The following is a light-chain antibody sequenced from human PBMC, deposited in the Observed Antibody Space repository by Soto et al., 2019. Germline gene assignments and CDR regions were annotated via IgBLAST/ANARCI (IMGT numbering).Light chain of an antibody. Sequence: QSVLTQPRSVSGSPGQSVTISCTGTSSDVGGYNYVSWYQQHPGKAPKLMIYDVSKRPSGVPDRFSGSKSGNTASLTISGLQAEDEADYYCCSYEGSSEVFGNGTKVTV. CDR1: SSDVGGYNY. CDR2: DVS. CDR3: CSYEGSSEV. V-gene: IGLV2-11*01. J-gene: IGLJ1*01.